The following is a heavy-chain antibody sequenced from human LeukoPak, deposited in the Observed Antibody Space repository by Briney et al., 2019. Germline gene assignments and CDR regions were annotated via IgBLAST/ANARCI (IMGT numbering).Heavy chain of an antibody. D-gene: IGHD3-16*01. J-gene: IGHJ4*02. V-gene: IGHV3-23*01. CDR3: AREWVGGDY. CDR1: GFTFGTHA. CDR2: MSGRGDTS. Sequence: GGSLRLSCAASGFTFGTHAMTWVRQAPGKGLEWVSGMSGRGDTSYYADSVKGRFTISRDNSKNTLYLQMNSLRAEDTAVYYCAREWVGGDYWGQGTLVTVSS.